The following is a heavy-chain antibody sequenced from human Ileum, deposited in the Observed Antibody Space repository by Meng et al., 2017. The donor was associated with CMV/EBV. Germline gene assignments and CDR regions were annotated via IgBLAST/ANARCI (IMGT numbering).Heavy chain of an antibody. CDR3: AGAYGSGGYFDY. J-gene: IGHJ4*02. V-gene: IGHV4-39*01. CDR2: IYYSGRT. Sequence: TVSSASISSVNYYWGWIRQPPGKGLEWIGSIYYSGRTYYTPSLKSRVTISAGTSKNEFSLRLTSVTAADTAMYYCAGAYGSGGYFDYWGQGTLVTVSS. CDR1: SASISSVNYY. D-gene: IGHD6-19*01.